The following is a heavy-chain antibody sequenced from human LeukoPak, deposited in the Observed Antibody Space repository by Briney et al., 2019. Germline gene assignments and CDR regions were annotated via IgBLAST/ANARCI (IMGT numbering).Heavy chain of an antibody. V-gene: IGHV1-3*03. Sequence: ASVKVSCKASGYTFTSYAMHWVRQAPGQRLEWMGWINAGSGNTKYSQEFQGRVTITRDTSASTAYMELSSLRSEDMAVYYCARDSSSWYEPFTYFDYWGQGTLVTVSS. J-gene: IGHJ4*02. CDR2: INAGSGNT. CDR1: GYTFTSYA. D-gene: IGHD6-13*01. CDR3: ARDSSSWYEPFTYFDY.